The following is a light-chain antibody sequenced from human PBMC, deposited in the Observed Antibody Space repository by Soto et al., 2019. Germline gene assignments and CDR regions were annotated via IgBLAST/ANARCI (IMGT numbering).Light chain of an antibody. CDR3: HQYGSSPST. CDR1: QTVSSSY. CDR2: GAS. J-gene: IGKJ2*01. V-gene: IGKV3-20*01. Sequence: EIVLTQSPGTLSLSPGERATLSCRASQTVSSSYLAWYQQKPGQAPRVLIYGASSRATGIPDRFSGSGSGTDFTLTISRLEPEDFAVYYCHQYGSSPSTFGQGTKLEIK.